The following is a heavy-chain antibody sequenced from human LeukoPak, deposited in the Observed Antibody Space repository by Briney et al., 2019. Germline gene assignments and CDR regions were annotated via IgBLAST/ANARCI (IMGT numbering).Heavy chain of an antibody. V-gene: IGHV3-23*01. CDR1: GFTFSSYG. D-gene: IGHD3-10*01. CDR3: AKDLVTMVRGPSRPNNWFDP. J-gene: IGHJ5*02. Sequence: GGSLRLSCAASGFTFSSYGMSWVRQAPGKGLEWVSAISGSGGSTYYADSVKGRFTISRDNSKNTLYLQMNSLRAEDTAVYYCAKDLVTMVRGPSRPNNWFDPWGQGTLVTVSS. CDR2: ISGSGGST.